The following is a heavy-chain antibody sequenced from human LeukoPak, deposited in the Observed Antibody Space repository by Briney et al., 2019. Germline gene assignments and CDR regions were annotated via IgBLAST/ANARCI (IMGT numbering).Heavy chain of an antibody. V-gene: IGHV4-38-2*02. J-gene: IGHJ6*03. D-gene: IGHD3-9*01. Sequence: SETLSLTCAVSGYSISSGYYWGWIRQPPGKGLEWIGSIYHSGSTYYNPSLKSRVTISVDTSKNQFSLKLSSVTAADTAVYYCARDRGYDILTGYYYYMDVWGKGTTVTVSS. CDR1: GYSISSGYY. CDR3: ARDRGYDILTGYYYYMDV. CDR2: IYHSGST.